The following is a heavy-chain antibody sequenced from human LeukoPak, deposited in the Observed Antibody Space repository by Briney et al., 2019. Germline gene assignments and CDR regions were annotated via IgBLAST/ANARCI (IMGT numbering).Heavy chain of an antibody. J-gene: IGHJ4*02. D-gene: IGHD6-19*01. CDR3: ASRVIAVANA. Sequence: PGGSLRLSCAASGFTFSRYGMHWVRQAPGKGLEWVAVISYDGSSKYYADSVKGRFTISRDNSKNTLYLQMNSLRAEDTAVYYCASRVIAVANARGQGTLVTVSS. V-gene: IGHV3-30*03. CDR1: GFTFSRYG. CDR2: ISYDGSSK.